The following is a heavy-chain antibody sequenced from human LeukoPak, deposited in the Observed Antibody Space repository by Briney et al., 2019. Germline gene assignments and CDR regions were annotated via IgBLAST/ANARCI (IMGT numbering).Heavy chain of an antibody. J-gene: IGHJ6*03. CDR2: IRYDGSNK. D-gene: IGHD3-22*01. Sequence: PGGSLRLSCAASGFTFSSYGMHWVRQAPGKGLEWVAFIRYDGSNKYYADSVKGRFTISRDNSKNTLYLQMNSLRAEDTAVYYCAKSHTGRYYYDSSGYSPRDPAYYYYYYMDVWGKGTTVTISS. CDR3: AKSHTGRYYYDSSGYSPRDPAYYYYYYMDV. CDR1: GFTFSSYG. V-gene: IGHV3-30*02.